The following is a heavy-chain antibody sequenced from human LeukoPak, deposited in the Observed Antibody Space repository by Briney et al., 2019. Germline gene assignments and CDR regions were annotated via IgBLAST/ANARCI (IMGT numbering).Heavy chain of an antibody. CDR3: AKPYCSGGSCYYYFDL. V-gene: IGHV3-23*01. CDR1: GFTFSNYA. J-gene: IGHJ2*01. CDR2: ISGSGGST. Sequence: GGSLRLSCAASGFTFSNYAMSWVRQAPGKGLEWVSAISGSGGSTYYADSVKGRFTVSRDNSKNTLFLQMNSLRAEDTAVYYCAKPYCSGGSCYYYFDLWGRGTLVTVSS. D-gene: IGHD2-15*01.